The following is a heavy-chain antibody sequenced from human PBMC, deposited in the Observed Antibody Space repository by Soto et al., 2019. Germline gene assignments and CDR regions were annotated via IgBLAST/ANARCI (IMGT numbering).Heavy chain of an antibody. D-gene: IGHD4-17*01. CDR1: GFTFTTYG. CDR3: ARYVGYGWFDP. V-gene: IGHV1-18*01. CDR2: INIDNGNT. Sequence: ASLKVSCKASGFTFTTYGISWVRQAPGQGLEWMGWINIDNGNTYYAQKLQGRVTVTTDTSTSTAYMELRSLRSDDTAVYYCARYVGYGWFDPWGQGTLVTVSS. J-gene: IGHJ5*02.